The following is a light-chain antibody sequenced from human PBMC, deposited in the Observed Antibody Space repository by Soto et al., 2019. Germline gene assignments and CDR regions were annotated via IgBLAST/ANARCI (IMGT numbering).Light chain of an antibody. V-gene: IGKV3-20*01. CDR2: GAS. CDR3: QQYGGSPLT. J-gene: IGKJ4*01. Sequence: EIGLTQSPGTLSLSPGERATLSCRASQSVSGSYVAWYQQKPGQAPRLVIYGASSRATGIPDRFSGSGSGTDFTLIISRLEPGDFAVYYCQQYGGSPLTFGGGTKV. CDR1: QSVSGSY.